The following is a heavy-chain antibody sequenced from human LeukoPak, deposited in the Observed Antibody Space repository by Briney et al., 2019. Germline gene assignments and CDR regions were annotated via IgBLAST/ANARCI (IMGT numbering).Heavy chain of an antibody. D-gene: IGHD6-6*01. CDR3: AKDPHSRSSVWGYFDY. V-gene: IGHV3-30*02. CDR1: GFTFTNYG. Sequence: GGSLRLSCAASGFTFTNYGIQWARQAPGKGLEWVAFIQYDGSKEHYADSVKGRSTISRDNSKNTLFLQMNSLRAEDTAVYYCAKDPHSRSSVWGYFDYWGQGTLVTVSS. J-gene: IGHJ4*02. CDR2: IQYDGSKE.